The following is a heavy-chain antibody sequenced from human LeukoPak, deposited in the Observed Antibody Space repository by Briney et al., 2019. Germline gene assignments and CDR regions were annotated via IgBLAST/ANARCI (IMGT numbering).Heavy chain of an antibody. D-gene: IGHD6-6*01. J-gene: IGHJ4*02. V-gene: IGHV1-2*02. CDR2: INPNSGGT. CDR3: ARGPSLGSSSSPDFDY. Sequence: ASVKVSCKASGYTFTGHYMHWVRQAPGQGLEWMGWINPNSGGTNYAQKFQGRVTMTRDTSISTAYMELSRLRSDDTAVYYCARGPSLGSSSSPDFDYWGQGTLVTVSS. CDR1: GYTFTGHY.